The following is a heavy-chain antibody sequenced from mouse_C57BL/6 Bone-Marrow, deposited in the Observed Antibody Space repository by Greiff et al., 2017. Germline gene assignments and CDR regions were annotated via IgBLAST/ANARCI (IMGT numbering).Heavy chain of an antibody. CDR1: GFTFSDYY. J-gene: IGHJ3*01. Sequence: EVNLVESGGGLVQPGGSLKLSCAASGFTFSDYYMYWVRQTPEKRLEWVAYISNGGGSTYYPDTVKGRFTISRDNAKNTLYLQMSRLNSEDTAMYYCARHDWDWFAYWGQGTLVTVSA. D-gene: IGHD4-1*01. CDR3: ARHDWDWFAY. CDR2: ISNGGGST. V-gene: IGHV5-12*01.